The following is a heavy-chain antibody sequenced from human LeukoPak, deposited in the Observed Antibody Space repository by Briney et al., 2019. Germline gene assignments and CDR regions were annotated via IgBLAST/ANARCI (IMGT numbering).Heavy chain of an antibody. CDR1: GYTFSSYA. J-gene: IGHJ4*02. CDR3: AKEGIGSTATFFDY. V-gene: IGHV3-23*01. Sequence: GGSLRLSCAASGYTFSSYALNWVRQAPGKRLEWVSSISASGDATYYVDSVRGRFTISRDNSNYAGYLQMNSLSAEDTAIYYCAKEGIGSTATFFDYWGQGILVTVSP. CDR2: ISASGDAT. D-gene: IGHD1-1*01.